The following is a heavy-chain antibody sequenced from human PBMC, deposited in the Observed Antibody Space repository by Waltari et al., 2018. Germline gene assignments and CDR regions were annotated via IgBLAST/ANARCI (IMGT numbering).Heavy chain of an antibody. CDR2: FDPEDGET. Sequence: QVQLVPSGAEANKPGASVKFPCKVSGSTLPTFSIPWVRQAPGKGLEWMGGFDPEDGETIYAQKFQGRVTMTEDTSTDTAYMELSSLRSEDTAVYYCATAGYGDRDYWGQGTLVTVSS. J-gene: IGHJ4*02. CDR3: ATAGYGDRDY. CDR1: GSTLPTFS. V-gene: IGHV1-24*01. D-gene: IGHD4-17*01.